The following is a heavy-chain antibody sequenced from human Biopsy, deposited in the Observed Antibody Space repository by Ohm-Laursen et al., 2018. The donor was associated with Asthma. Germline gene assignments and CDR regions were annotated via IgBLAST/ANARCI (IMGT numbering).Heavy chain of an antibody. D-gene: IGHD1-7*01. CDR3: AREGITGTTAWFDP. CDR2: INPNSGGT. J-gene: IGHJ5*02. Sequence: GASVKVSCKASGYTFTGYYMHWVRQAPGQGLEWMGRINPNSGGTNYAQKFQGRVTKTRDTSISTAYMELSRLRSDDTAVYYCAREGITGTTAWFDPWGQGTLVTVSS. CDR1: GYTFTGYY. V-gene: IGHV1-2*06.